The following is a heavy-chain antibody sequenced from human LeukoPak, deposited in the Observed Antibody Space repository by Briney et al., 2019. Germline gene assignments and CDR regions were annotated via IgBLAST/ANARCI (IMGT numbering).Heavy chain of an antibody. CDR1: GGPISSYY. CDR2: IYYSGST. Sequence: PSETLSLTCTVSGGPISSYYWGWIRQPPGKGLEWIGYIYYSGSTNYNPSLKSRVTISVDTSKNQFSLKLSSVTAADTAVYYCARVHYDYVWGSYRTIDAFDIWGQGTMVTVSS. D-gene: IGHD3-16*02. CDR3: ARVHYDYVWGSYRTIDAFDI. V-gene: IGHV4-59*01. J-gene: IGHJ3*02.